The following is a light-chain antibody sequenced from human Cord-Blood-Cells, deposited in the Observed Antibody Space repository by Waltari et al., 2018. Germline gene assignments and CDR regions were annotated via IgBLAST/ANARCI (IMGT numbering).Light chain of an antibody. V-gene: IGKV3-20*01. Sequence: EIVLTQSPGTLSLSQGERATLSCRASQSVRSSYLAWYQQKPGQAPRLLIYGASSRATGIPDRFSGSGSGTDFTLTISRLEPEDFAVYYCQQYGSSSYTFGQGTKLEIK. CDR3: QQYGSSSYT. CDR1: QSVRSSY. CDR2: GAS. J-gene: IGKJ2*01.